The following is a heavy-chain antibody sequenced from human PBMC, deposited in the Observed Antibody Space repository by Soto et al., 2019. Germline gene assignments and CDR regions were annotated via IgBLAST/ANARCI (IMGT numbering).Heavy chain of an antibody. Sequence: EVQLLESGGGLVQPGGSLRLSCAASGFTFPSYGMTWVRQSPGKGLEWVSSISGSAGSTYYADFVKGRFTISRDNSKNPVYLQMNSLRAEDTAVYYCAKDSLRIYDFWSGTGNWFDPWGQGTLVTVSS. CDR3: AKDSLRIYDFWSGTGNWFDP. CDR2: ISGSAGST. J-gene: IGHJ5*02. D-gene: IGHD3-3*01. CDR1: GFTFPSYG. V-gene: IGHV3-23*01.